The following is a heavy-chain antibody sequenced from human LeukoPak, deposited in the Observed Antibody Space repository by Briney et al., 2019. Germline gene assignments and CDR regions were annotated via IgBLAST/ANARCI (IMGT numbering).Heavy chain of an antibody. J-gene: IGHJ4*02. Sequence: PGGSLRLSCAASGFMFSIYVIYRVRQAPGKGLEWVAVIWYDGSNKYYADSVKGRFTISRDNSKNTLYLQMNSLRAEDTAVYYCARDPDYDILTGSVGYYFDYWGQGTLVTVSS. V-gene: IGHV3-33*01. CDR1: GFMFSIYV. CDR3: ARDPDYDILTGSVGYYFDY. D-gene: IGHD3-9*01. CDR2: IWYDGSNK.